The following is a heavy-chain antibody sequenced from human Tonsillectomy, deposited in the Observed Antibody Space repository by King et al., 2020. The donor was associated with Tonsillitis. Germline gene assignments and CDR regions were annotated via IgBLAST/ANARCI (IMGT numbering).Heavy chain of an antibody. CDR3: ARGLIADYGEPGDFDL. V-gene: IGHV4-34*01. D-gene: IGHD4-17*01. CDR2: INHGGTT. J-gene: IGHJ2*01. Sequence: VQLQQWGAGLLKPSETLSLTCAVHGGSFSGYFWTWIRQPPGKGLEWIGEINHGGTTTNDPSFKSRVTISVDTSTNQFSLRLSSVTAADTAVYYCARGLIADYGEPGDFDLWGRGTLVTVSS. CDR1: GGSFSGYF.